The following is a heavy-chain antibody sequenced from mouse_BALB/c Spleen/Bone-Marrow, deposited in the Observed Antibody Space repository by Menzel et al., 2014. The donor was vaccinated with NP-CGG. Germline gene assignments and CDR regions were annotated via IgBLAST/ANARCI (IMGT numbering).Heavy chain of an antibody. Sequence: EVQLVESGGGLVQPGGSLILSCAASGFDFSGFWMGWVRQAPGKGLEWIGEINPDSSTINYTPSLKDRFIISRDNAKNPLYLQMSKVRSEDTALYYCARLSYYGGFAFWGQGTLVTVSA. CDR1: GFDFSGFW. J-gene: IGHJ3*01. V-gene: IGHV4-1*02. CDR3: ARLSYYGGFAF. CDR2: INPDSSTI. D-gene: IGHD1-1*01.